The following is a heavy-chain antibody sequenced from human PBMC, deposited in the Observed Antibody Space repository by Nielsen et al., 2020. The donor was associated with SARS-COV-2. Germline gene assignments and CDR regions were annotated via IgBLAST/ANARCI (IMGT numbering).Heavy chain of an antibody. CDR1: GGSISSSSYY. CDR3: ARNEWYIVVVPGVMDV. Sequence: SETLSLTCTVSGGSISSSSYYWGWIRQPPGKGLEWIGSIYYSGSTYYNPSLKSRVTISVDTSKNQFSLKLSSVTAADTAVYYCARNEWYIVVVPGVMDVWGKGTTVTVSS. D-gene: IGHD2-2*01. CDR2: IYYSGST. V-gene: IGHV4-39*07. J-gene: IGHJ6*03.